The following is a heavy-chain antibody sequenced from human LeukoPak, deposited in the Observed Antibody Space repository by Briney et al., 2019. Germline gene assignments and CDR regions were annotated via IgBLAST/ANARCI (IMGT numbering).Heavy chain of an antibody. J-gene: IGHJ4*02. CDR3: ARGQVYDAAVPVPFDY. Sequence: GGSLRLSCAASGFTFSSYSMNWVRQAPGKGLEWVSSISSSSSYIYYADSVKGRFTISRDNAKNSLYLQMNSLRAEDTAVYYCARGQVYDAAVPVPFDYWGQGTLVTVSS. D-gene: IGHD2-2*01. V-gene: IGHV3-21*01. CDR1: GFTFSSYS. CDR2: ISSSSSYI.